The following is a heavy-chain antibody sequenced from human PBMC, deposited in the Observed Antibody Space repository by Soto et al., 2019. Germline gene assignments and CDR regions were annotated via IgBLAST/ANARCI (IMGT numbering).Heavy chain of an antibody. CDR1: GYTFTSYY. J-gene: IGHJ4*02. D-gene: IGHD2-15*01. CDR3: ARVYCSVGSGYSVDY. CDR2: INPSGGST. V-gene: IGHV1-46*03. Sequence: QVQLVQSGAEVKKPGASVKVSCKASGYTFTSYYMHWVRQAPGQGLEWMGIINPSGGSTSYAQKFQGRVTMTRDTSTSTVYMELSSLRSEDTAVYYCARVYCSVGSGYSVDYWGQGTLVTVSS.